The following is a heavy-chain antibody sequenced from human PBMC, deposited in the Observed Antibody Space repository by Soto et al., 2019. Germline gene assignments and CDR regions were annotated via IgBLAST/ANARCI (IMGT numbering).Heavy chain of an antibody. CDR3: AGGGSIVVTTRRLMDV. J-gene: IGHJ6*03. CDR1: GGSFSGYY. D-gene: IGHD3-22*01. V-gene: IGHV4-34*01. CDR2: INHSGST. Sequence: SETLSLTCAVYGGSFSGYYWSWIRQPPGKGLEWIGEINHSGSTNYNPSLKSRVTISVDTSKNQFSLKLSSVTAADTAVYYCAGGGSIVVTTRRLMDVWGKVSMITVPS.